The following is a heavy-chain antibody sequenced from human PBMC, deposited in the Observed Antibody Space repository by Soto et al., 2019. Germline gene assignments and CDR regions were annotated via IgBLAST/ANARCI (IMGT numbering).Heavy chain of an antibody. V-gene: IGHV4-39*01. CDR1: GGSISSYY. Sequence: SETLSLTCTVSGGSISSYYWSWTRQPPGKGLEWIGSIYYSGSTYYNPSLKSRVTISVDTSKNQFSLKLSSVTAADTAVYYCARQIGSSGWYLYYYYYGMDVWGQGTTVTVSS. J-gene: IGHJ6*02. CDR3: ARQIGSSGWYLYYYYYGMDV. D-gene: IGHD6-19*01. CDR2: IYYSGST.